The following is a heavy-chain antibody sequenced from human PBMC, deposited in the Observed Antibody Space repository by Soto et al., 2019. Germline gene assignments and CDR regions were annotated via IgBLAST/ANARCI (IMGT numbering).Heavy chain of an antibody. CDR3: AQQPSIAAAGPYYYYMDV. CDR2: ISGSGGST. J-gene: IGHJ6*03. D-gene: IGHD6-13*01. V-gene: IGHV3-23*01. CDR1: GFTFSSYA. Sequence: PGGSLRLSCAASGFTFSSYAMSWVRQAPGKGLEWVSAISGSGGSTYYADSVKGRFTISRDNSKNTLYLQMNSLRAEDTAVYYCAQQPSIAAAGPYYYYMDVWGKGTTVTVSS.